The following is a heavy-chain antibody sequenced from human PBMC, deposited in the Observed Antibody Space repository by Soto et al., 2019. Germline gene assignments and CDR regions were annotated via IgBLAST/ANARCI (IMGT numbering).Heavy chain of an antibody. V-gene: IGHV3-66*01. D-gene: IGHD3-16*02. CDR1: GFTVSSNY. CDR3: ARFLYVYIWGIYRTKEIDS. Sequence: PGGSLRLSCAASGFTVSSNYMSWVRQAPGKGLEWVSVIYSGGSTYYADSVKGRFTISRDNSKNTLYLQMNSLRAEDTAVYYCARFLYVYIWGIYRTKEIDSWGQEPLVTVSS. CDR2: IYSGGST. J-gene: IGHJ4*02.